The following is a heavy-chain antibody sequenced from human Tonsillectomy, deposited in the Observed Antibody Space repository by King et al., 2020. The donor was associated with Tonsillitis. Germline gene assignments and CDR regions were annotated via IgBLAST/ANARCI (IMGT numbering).Heavy chain of an antibody. CDR3: TNAAITTAAFDI. CDR2: LISKANTYSN. D-gene: IGHD3-22*01. V-gene: IGHV3-73*01. CDR1: GFTLSGSA. Sequence: VQLVESGGGLVQPGGSLKLSCAASGFTLSGSAMHWVRQPSGKGLEWVGLLISKANTYSNAYAASVKGRYTIYRDDSKNTAYLQMNSLKTEDTAVYYCTNAAITTAAFDIWGQGTMVTVSS. J-gene: IGHJ3*02.